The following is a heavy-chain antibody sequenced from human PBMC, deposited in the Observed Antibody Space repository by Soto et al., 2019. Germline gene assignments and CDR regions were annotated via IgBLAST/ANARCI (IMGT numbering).Heavy chain of an antibody. CDR1: GGSINSDRYY. CDR2: IYYSGST. Sequence: PSETLSLTCTVSGGSINSDRYYWSWIRQHPGKHLEWIGYIYYSGSTYYSPSLKSRITISVDTSMNHFSLRLTSVTAADTAIYYCARTDYGSGPPDYWGQGTLVTVSS. CDR3: ARTDYGSGPPDY. D-gene: IGHD3-10*01. J-gene: IGHJ4*02. V-gene: IGHV4-31*03.